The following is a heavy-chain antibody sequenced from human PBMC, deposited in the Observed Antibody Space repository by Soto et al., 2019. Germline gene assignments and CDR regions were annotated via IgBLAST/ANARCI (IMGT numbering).Heavy chain of an antibody. CDR2: INPNSGGT. D-gene: IGHD1-26*01. CDR1: GYTFTGYY. Sequence: QVQLVQSGAEVKKPGASVKVSCKASGYTFTGYYMHWVRQAPGQGLEWMGWINPNSGGTNYAQKFQGWVTMTGDTSISTAYMELSRLRSDDTAVYYCARGGTSGSYYRWFDPWGQGTLVTVSS. CDR3: ARGGTSGSYYRWFDP. J-gene: IGHJ5*02. V-gene: IGHV1-2*04.